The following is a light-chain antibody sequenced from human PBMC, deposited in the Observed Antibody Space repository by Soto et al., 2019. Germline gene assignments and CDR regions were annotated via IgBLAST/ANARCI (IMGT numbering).Light chain of an antibody. CDR1: TSDVGGYNY. V-gene: IGLV2-14*01. Sequence: QSALTQPASVSGSPGQSITISCTGTTSDVGGYNYVSWYQQHPGKAPKLLIYEVDNRPSGVSNRFSGSKSGNTASLTISGLQAEEGAHYYCNSNTSRRPRVFGGGTKVTVL. CDR3: NSNTSRRPRV. CDR2: EVD. J-gene: IGLJ3*02.